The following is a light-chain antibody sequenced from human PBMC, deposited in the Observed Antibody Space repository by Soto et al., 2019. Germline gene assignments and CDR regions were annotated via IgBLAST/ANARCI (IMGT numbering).Light chain of an antibody. V-gene: IGLV2-14*01. J-gene: IGLJ3*02. CDR1: SSDVGTYNY. Sequence: QSALTQPASVSGSPGQSITISCTGTSSDVGTYNYVSWYQHRPGKAPKLMIYDVSYRPSGVSNRFSGSKSANTASLTISGLQAEDVADYYCSSYTTSNTQVFGGGTKVTVL. CDR2: DVS. CDR3: SSYTTSNTQV.